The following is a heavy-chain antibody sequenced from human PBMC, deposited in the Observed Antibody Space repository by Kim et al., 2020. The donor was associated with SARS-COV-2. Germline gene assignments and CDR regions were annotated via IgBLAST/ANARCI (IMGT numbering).Heavy chain of an antibody. Sequence: SETLSLTCSVSGDSISSGNFWAWIRQPPGKGLEWIGSIYHSESTYYNPSLKSRVTISVDTSKNQFSLKLRSVTAADTAVYYCARDRPYYFNSHYLEGYFRHWGQGTLVTVSS. CDR1: GDSISSGNF. CDR3: ARDRPYYFNSHYLEGYFRH. J-gene: IGHJ1*01. V-gene: IGHV4-38-2*02. CDR2: IYHSEST. D-gene: IGHD3-10*01.